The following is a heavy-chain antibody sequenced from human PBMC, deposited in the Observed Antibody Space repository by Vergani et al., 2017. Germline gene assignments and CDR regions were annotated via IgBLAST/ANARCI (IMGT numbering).Heavy chain of an antibody. V-gene: IGHV3-30*02. Sequence: QVQLVESGGGVVQPGGSLRLSCAASGFTFSSYGMHWVRQAPGKGLEWVAFIRYDGSNKYYADSVKGRFTISRDNYKNTLYLQMNSLRAEDTAVYYCAKDGMGVGGETYYYYGMDVWGQGTTVTVSS. J-gene: IGHJ6*02. CDR3: AKDGMGVGGETYYYYGMDV. CDR2: IRYDGSNK. D-gene: IGHD3-16*01. CDR1: GFTFSSYG.